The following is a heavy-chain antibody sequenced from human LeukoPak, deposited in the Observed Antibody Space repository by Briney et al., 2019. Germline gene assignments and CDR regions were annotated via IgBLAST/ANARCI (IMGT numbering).Heavy chain of an antibody. CDR1: GFSLTTGGVG. D-gene: IGHD3-10*01. CDR3: PHCSGSYYYGSDPYYFDY. J-gene: IGHJ4*02. Sequence: SGPTLVKPTQTLTLTCAFSGFSLTTGGVGVGWIRQPPGKALDWLALIYWDDDKHYSPSLKNRLTITKDTSKNQVVLTMTNMDAVDTPAYYCPHCSGSYYYGSDPYYFDYWGQGTLVTVSS. CDR2: IYWDDDK. V-gene: IGHV2-5*02.